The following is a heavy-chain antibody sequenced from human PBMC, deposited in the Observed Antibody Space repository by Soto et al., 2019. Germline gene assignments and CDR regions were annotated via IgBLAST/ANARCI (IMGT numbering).Heavy chain of an antibody. CDR3: ARVHYDSSDYYG. CDR2: IYYSGST. D-gene: IGHD3-22*01. Sequence: QVQLQESGPGLVKPSQTLSLTCPVSGGSISGGDYYWSWIRQPPGQGLEGIGYIYYSGSTYYKPSLKSRVSISVDTSRNRRSLNRSSVTAADTAIYYCARVHYDSSDYYGWGQGTLVTVCS. J-gene: IGHJ4*02. V-gene: IGHV4-30-4*01. CDR1: GGSISGGDYY.